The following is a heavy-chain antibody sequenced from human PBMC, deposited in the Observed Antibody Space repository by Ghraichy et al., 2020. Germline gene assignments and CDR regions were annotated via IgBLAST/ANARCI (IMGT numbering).Heavy chain of an antibody. J-gene: IGHJ4*02. D-gene: IGHD6-13*01. CDR2: INHSGST. CDR1: GGSFSGYY. Sequence: SQTLSLTCAVYGGSFSGYYWSWIRQPPGKGLEWIGEINHSGSTNYNPSLKSRVTISVDTSKNQFSLKLSSVTAADMALYYCAREGYYSSSWYEVSYWGQGTLVTVSS. CDR3: AREGYYSSSWYEVSY. V-gene: IGHV4-34*01.